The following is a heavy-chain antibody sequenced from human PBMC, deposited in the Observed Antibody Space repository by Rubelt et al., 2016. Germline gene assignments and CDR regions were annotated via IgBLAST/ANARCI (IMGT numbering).Heavy chain of an antibody. J-gene: IGHJ4*02. CDR3: ARGNDLGDGYFDY. CDR2: ISNNGYNQ. D-gene: IGHD2-21*02. Sequence: QVHLVESGGGVVQPGRSLRLSCVASGFTVSTHAIHWVRQAPGKGLEWVAVISNNGYNQYYADFVQGRFTRSRDNSKNTVYLQMNTLRPEETAVYSCARGNDLGDGYFDYWGQGTLVTVSS. CDR1: GFTVSTHA. V-gene: IGHV3-30-3*01.